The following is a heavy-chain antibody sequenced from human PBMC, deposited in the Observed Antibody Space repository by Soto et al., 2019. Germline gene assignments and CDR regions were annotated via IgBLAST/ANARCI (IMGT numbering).Heavy chain of an antibody. CDR1: GGSISSYY. Sequence: PSETLSLTCTVSGGSISSYYWSWIRQPPGKGLEWIGYIYYSGSTNYNPSLKSRVTISVDTSKNLFSLKLSSVTAADTAVYYCASLGGLRYFDWWIDYWGQGTLVTVSS. D-gene: IGHD3-9*01. V-gene: IGHV4-59*01. CDR2: IYYSGST. CDR3: ASLGGLRYFDWWIDY. J-gene: IGHJ4*02.